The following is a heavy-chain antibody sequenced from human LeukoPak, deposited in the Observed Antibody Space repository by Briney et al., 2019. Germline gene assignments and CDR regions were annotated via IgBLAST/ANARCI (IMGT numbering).Heavy chain of an antibody. CDR1: GASVSNYY. CDR2: FHYSGST. CDR3: ARQAIAVAVNFDY. J-gene: IGHJ4*02. Sequence: SETLSLTCRVSGASVSNYYWSWIRQSPGKGLEWIGFFHYSGSTNYNPSLNSRVTTSIDTSMNQLSLTLVSVTAADTAVYYCARQAIAVAVNFDYWGQGTLVTVSS. D-gene: IGHD6-19*01. V-gene: IGHV4-59*08.